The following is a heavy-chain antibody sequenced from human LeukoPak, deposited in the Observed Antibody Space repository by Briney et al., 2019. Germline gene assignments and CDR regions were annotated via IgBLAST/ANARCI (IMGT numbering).Heavy chain of an antibody. CDR3: ARDRYSRSPDY. V-gene: IGHV3-30*03. CDR1: GFTFSSYG. CDR2: ISYGGSNK. J-gene: IGHJ4*02. Sequence: GGSLRLSCAASGFTFSSYGMRWVRQAPGKGLEWVAVISYGGSNKYYADSVKGRFTISRDNAKNSLSLQMNSLRAEDTAVYYCARDRYSRSPDYWGQGTLVTVSS. D-gene: IGHD1-26*01.